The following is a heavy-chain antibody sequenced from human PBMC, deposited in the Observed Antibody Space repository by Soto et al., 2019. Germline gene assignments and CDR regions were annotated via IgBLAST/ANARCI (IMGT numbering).Heavy chain of an antibody. J-gene: IGHJ6*02. Sequence: QAQLVESGGGVVQPGRSLRLSCAASGFTFSSYGMHWVRQAPGKGLEWVAVIWYDGSNKYYADSVKGRFTISRDNSKNTLYLQMNSLRAEDTAVYYCATWGRGMDVWGQGTTVTVSS. V-gene: IGHV3-33*01. CDR3: ATWGRGMDV. D-gene: IGHD3-16*01. CDR2: IWYDGSNK. CDR1: GFTFSSYG.